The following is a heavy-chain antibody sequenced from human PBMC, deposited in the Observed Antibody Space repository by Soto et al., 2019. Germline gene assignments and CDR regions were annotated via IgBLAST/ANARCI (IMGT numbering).Heavy chain of an antibody. V-gene: IGHV3-21*01. J-gene: IGHJ3*01. CDR2: ISSSSSYI. D-gene: IGHD3-9*01. Sequence: PGGSLRLSCAASGFTFSSYSMNWVRQAPGKGLEWVSSISSSSSYIYYADSVKGRFTISRDNAKNSLYLQMNSLRAEDTAVYYCGSDLSPFRYFDGLLDEVRVFDFGGKGTMVTVS. CDR1: GFTFSSYS. CDR3: GSDLSPFRYFDGLLDEVRVFDF.